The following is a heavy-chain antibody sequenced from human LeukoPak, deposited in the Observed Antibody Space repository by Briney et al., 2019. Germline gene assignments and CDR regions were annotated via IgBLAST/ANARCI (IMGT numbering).Heavy chain of an antibody. J-gene: IGHJ4*02. Sequence: PSETLSLTCTVSGGSISSYYWSWIRQPAGKGLEWIGRIYTSGSANYNPSLKSRVTMSVDTSKNQFSLKLSSVTAADTAVYYCARERKGYYYDSSGYYYFLDYWGQGTLVTVSS. D-gene: IGHD3-22*01. V-gene: IGHV4-4*07. CDR1: GGSISSYY. CDR2: IYTSGSA. CDR3: ARERKGYYYDSSGYYYFLDY.